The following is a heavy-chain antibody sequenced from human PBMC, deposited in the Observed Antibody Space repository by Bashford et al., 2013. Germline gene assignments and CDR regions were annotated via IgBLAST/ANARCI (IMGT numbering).Heavy chain of an antibody. J-gene: IGHJ3*02. Sequence: GSLRLSCAASGFTFSSYAMSWVRQAPGKGLEWVSAISGSGGSTYYADSVKGRFTISRDNSKNTLYLQMNSLRAEDTAVYYCAKDVLYAELPGAFDIWAKGQWSPSPQ. V-gene: IGHV3-23*01. CDR2: ISGSGGST. D-gene: IGHD2/OR15-2a*01. CDR1: GFTFSSYA. CDR3: AKDVLYAELPGAFDI.